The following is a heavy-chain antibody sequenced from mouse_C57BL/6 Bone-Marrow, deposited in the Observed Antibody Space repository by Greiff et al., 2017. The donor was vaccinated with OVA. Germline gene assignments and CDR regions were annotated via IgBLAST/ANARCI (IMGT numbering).Heavy chain of an antibody. CDR2: IYPRSGNT. D-gene: IGHD6-1*01. Sequence: QQSCKASGYTFTSYGISWVKQRTGQGLEWIGEIYPRSGNTYYNEKFKGKATLTADKSSSTAYMELRSLTSEDSAVYFCLYYFDYWGQGTTLTVSS. J-gene: IGHJ2*01. V-gene: IGHV1-81*01. CDR1: GYTFTSYG. CDR3: LYYFDY.